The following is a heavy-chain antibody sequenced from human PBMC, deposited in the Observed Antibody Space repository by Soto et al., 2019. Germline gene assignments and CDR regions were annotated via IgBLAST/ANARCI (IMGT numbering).Heavy chain of an antibody. CDR1: GYTFTNYG. CDR2: IGAYNGNT. V-gene: IGHV1-18*01. D-gene: IGHD3-16*01. J-gene: IGHJ4*02. CDR3: VRVGDSYGYRGSYYFDY. Sequence: QVQLVQSAAEVKKPGASVKVSCKASGYTFTNYGISWVRQAPGQGLEWVGWIGAYNGNTDYAQKFQGRVTMTADTSTSTAYMELRSLRSDDTGLYVCVRVGDSYGYRGSYYFDYWGQGTLVTVSS.